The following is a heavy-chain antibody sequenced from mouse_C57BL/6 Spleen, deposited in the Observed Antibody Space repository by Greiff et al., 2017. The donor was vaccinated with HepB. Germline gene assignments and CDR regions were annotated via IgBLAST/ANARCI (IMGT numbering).Heavy chain of an antibody. D-gene: IGHD2-2*01. Sequence: QVQLQQSGAELARPGASVKLSCKASGYTFTSYGISWVKQRTGQGLEWIGEIYPRSGNTYYNEKFKGKATLTADKSSSTAYMELRSLTSEDSAVYFCARSHYGYDKGYYFDYWGQGTTLTVSS. CDR1: GYTFTSYG. CDR2: IYPRSGNT. CDR3: ARSHYGYDKGYYFDY. V-gene: IGHV1-81*01. J-gene: IGHJ2*01.